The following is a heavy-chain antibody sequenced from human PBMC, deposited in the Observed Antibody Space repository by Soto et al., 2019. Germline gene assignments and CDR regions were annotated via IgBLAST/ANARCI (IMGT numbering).Heavy chain of an antibody. D-gene: IGHD5-18*01. V-gene: IGHV4-39*01. CDR2: IYYSGST. CDR3: AGTVSYGLLFNYYYYGMDV. Sequence: SETLSLTCTVSGGSISSSSYYWGWIRQPPGKGLESIGSIYYSGSTYYNPSLKSRVTISVDTSKNQFSLKLSSVTAADTAVYYRAGTVSYGLLFNYYYYGMDVWGQGTTVTVSS. J-gene: IGHJ6*02. CDR1: GGSISSSSYY.